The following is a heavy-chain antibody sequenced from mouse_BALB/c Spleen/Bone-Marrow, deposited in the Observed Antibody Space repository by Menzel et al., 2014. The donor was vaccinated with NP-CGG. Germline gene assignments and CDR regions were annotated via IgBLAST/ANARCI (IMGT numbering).Heavy chain of an antibody. CDR3: ARWGAYFDY. CDR2: IDPSDSET. V-gene: IGHV1-61*01. CDR1: GYTFXSYW. J-gene: IGHJ2*01. Sequence: QVQLQQSGAELVRPGTPVKLSCKASGYTFXSYWMNWVKQRPGRGLEWIGRIDPSDSETHYNQKFKDKATLTVDKSSSTAHIQLSSLTSEDSAVYYCARWGAYFDYWGQGTTLTVSS.